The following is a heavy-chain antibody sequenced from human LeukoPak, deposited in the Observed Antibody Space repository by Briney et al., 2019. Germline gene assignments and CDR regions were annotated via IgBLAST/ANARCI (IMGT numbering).Heavy chain of an antibody. J-gene: IGHJ4*02. V-gene: IGHV1-2*06. CDR1: GYTFTAYY. CDR2: INPNSGST. Sequence: ASVKVSCTASGYTFTAYYMPWVRQAPGQALDCMRRINPNSGSTNYAQKFQGRVTMTRDTSISTAYMALSRLRSDDTTVSYGARARPYSSSWYANYWGQGTLVTVSS. D-gene: IGHD6-13*01. CDR3: ARARPYSSSWYANY.